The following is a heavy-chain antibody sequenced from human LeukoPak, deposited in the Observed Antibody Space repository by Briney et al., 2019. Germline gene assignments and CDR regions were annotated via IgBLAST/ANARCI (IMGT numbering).Heavy chain of an antibody. D-gene: IGHD3-3*01. V-gene: IGHV4-59*01. CDR1: GGSISSYC. Sequence: SETLSLTCTVYGGSISSYCWSWIRQPPGKGLEWIGYILYSGSTNYNPSLKSRVTISVDTSKNQFSLKLSSETAADTAVYYCVRSDDFWSGYYGYWGQGTLVTVSS. CDR2: ILYSGST. J-gene: IGHJ4*02. CDR3: VRSDDFWSGYYGY.